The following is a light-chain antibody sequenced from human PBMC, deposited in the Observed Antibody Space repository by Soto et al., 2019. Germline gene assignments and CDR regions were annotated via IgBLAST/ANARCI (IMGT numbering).Light chain of an antibody. CDR2: GAS. J-gene: IGKJ4*01. CDR1: QRVSSSY. Sequence: EIVLTQSPDTLSLSPGERAALSCRASQRVSSSYVAWYRQKPGQAPRLLIYGASSRATGIPDRFRGSGAGTAVTITISGLELEDFAVYYCQQYGTSLLTFGGGTKVEIK. V-gene: IGKV3-20*01. CDR3: QQYGTSLLT.